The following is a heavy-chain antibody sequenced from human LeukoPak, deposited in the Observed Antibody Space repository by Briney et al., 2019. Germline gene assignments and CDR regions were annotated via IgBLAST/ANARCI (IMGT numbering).Heavy chain of an antibody. V-gene: IGHV4-39*07. J-gene: IGHJ5*02. D-gene: IGHD4-17*01. CDR1: GGSISGSSYY. CDR3: ARMTTGGFDP. Sequence: SETLSLTCTVSGGSISGSSYYWGWIRQPPGKGLEWIGSIYYSGITNYNPSLKSRVTISVDTSKNQFSLKLSSVTAADTAVYYCARMTTGGFDPWGQGTLVTVSS. CDR2: IYYSGIT.